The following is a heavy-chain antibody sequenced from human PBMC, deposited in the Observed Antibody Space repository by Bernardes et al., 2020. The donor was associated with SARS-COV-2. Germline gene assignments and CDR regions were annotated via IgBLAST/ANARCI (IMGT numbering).Heavy chain of an antibody. CDR1: GFNYSCFG. J-gene: IGHJ4*02. V-gene: IGHV3-33*01. Sequence: SLTPSLAVSGFNYSCFGLHSVRQAPGTGLEWVAVIWYDGSNKYYADSVKGRFTISRDNSKNTLYLQMNSLRAEDTAVYYCARGDYYGSGSYRSYWGQGTLVTVSS. D-gene: IGHD3-10*01. CDR2: IWYDGSNK. CDR3: ARGDYYGSGSYRSY.